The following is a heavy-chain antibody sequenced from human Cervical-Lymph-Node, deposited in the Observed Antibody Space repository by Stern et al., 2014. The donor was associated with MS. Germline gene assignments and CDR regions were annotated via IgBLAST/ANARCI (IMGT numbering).Heavy chain of an antibody. CDR2: ISSSSSYT. J-gene: IGHJ5*02. CDR3: ARVVGEFPYNWFDP. D-gene: IGHD3-10*01. Sequence: VQLVESGGGLVKPGGSLRLSCAASGFTFSDYYMSWIRQAPGKGLEWVSYISSSSSYTNYADSVKGRFTISRDNAKNSLYLQMNSLRAEDTAVYYCARVVGEFPYNWFDPWGQGTLVTVSS. V-gene: IGHV3-11*06. CDR1: GFTFSDYY.